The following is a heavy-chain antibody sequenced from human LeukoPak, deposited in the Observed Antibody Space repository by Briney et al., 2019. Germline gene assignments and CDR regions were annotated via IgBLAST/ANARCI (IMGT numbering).Heavy chain of an antibody. V-gene: IGHV1-2*02. J-gene: IGHJ4*02. CDR3: ARDYYDSSDYFPGY. D-gene: IGHD3-22*01. CDR1: GYSFTGYY. Sequence: GASVTVSCKASGYSFTGYYMHWVRQAPGQGLEWMGWINPSSDATKYAQKFQGRVAMTRDTSISTAYMELSRLRSDDTAVYYCARDYYDSSDYFPGYWGQGTLVTVSS. CDR2: INPSSDAT.